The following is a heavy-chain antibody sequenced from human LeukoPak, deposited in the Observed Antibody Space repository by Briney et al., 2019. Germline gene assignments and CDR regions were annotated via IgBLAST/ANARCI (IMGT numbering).Heavy chain of an antibody. Sequence: SETLSLTCTVSGGSISSSSYYWGWIRQPPGKGLEWIGSIYYSGSTYYNPSLKSRVTISVDTSKNQFSLKLSSVTAADTAVYYCARAKEKIAVAGNYYYYMDVWGKGTTVTVSS. J-gene: IGHJ6*03. CDR3: ARAKEKIAVAGNYYYYMDV. V-gene: IGHV4-39*01. CDR2: IYYSGST. D-gene: IGHD6-19*01. CDR1: GGSISSSSYY.